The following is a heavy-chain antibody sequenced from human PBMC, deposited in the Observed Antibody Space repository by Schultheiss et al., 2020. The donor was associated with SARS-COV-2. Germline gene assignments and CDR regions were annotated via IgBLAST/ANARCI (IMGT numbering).Heavy chain of an antibody. D-gene: IGHD3-22*01. J-gene: IGHJ5*02. CDR1: GFTFSDYY. CDR3: ARESLLRNNWFDP. Sequence: GGSLRLSCAASGFTFSDYYMSWVRQAPGKGLEWVTVISYDGSNKYYADSVKGRFTISRDNSKNTLYLQMNSLRAEDTAVYYCARESLLRNNWFDPWGQGTLVTVSS. V-gene: IGHV3-30*14. CDR2: ISYDGSNK.